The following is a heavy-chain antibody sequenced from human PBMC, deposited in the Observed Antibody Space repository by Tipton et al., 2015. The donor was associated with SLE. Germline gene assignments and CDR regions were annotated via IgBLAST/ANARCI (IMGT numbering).Heavy chain of an antibody. CDR3: ARVPVGRYFPYGVDV. D-gene: IGHD1-26*01. J-gene: IGHJ6*02. V-gene: IGHV4-39*01. CDR1: DGSLSGYY. CDR2: IYYSGST. Sequence: TLSLTCSIFDGSLSGYYWGWIRQPPGKGLEWIGSIYYSGSTYYNPSLKSRVTISVDTSKNQFSLKLTSVTAADTAVYFWARVPVGRYFPYGVDVWGQGTTVTVS.